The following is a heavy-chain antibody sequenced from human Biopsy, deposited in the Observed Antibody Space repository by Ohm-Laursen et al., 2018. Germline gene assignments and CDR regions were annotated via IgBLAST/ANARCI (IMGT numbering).Heavy chain of an antibody. Sequence: SDTLSLTCAVFGGSFSGYYWSWIRQPPGKGLEWIGEINHSGSTNNNPSLKSRVTISVDTSKNHFSLRLRSVTPADTAIYYCARDRGYYSDRTVPGYFDLWGRGTLVTVSS. V-gene: IGHV4-34*01. J-gene: IGHJ2*01. CDR3: ARDRGYYSDRTVPGYFDL. CDR1: GGSFSGYY. D-gene: IGHD3-22*01. CDR2: INHSGST.